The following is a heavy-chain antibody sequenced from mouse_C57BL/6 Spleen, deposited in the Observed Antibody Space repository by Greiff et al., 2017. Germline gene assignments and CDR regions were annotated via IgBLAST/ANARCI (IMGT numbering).Heavy chain of an antibody. D-gene: IGHD1-1*01. CDR3: ARKEVYSSSYGYAMDY. CDR1: GFTFSDYG. CDR2: ISRGSSTI. Sequence: EVKVVESGGGLVKPGGSLKLSCAASGFTFSDYGMHWVRQAPGKGLEWVAYISRGSSTIYYADTVKGRFTIARDNAKNTLFLQMTSLRSEDTAMYYCARKEVYSSSYGYAMDYWGQGTSVTVSS. V-gene: IGHV5-17*01. J-gene: IGHJ4*01.